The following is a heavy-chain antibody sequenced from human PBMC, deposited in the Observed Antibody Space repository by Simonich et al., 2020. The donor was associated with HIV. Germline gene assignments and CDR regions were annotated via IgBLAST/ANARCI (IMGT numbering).Heavy chain of an antibody. V-gene: IGHV3-21*01. J-gene: IGHJ5*02. Sequence: EVQLVESGGGLVKPGGSLRLSCAASEFTFSIYSMSWVRQAPVKGRGWVSSISSGSSYIHYADSVRGRFTISRDNAKNSLYLQMNSLRAEDTAVYYCTRDTYYYDTTGPFPWGQGTLVTVSS. D-gene: IGHD3-22*01. CDR3: TRDTYYYDTTGPFP. CDR2: ISSGSSYI. CDR1: EFTFSIYS.